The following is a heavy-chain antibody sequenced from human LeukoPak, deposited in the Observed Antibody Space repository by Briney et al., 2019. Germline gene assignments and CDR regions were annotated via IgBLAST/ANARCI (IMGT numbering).Heavy chain of an antibody. D-gene: IGHD3-10*01. CDR2: INAGNGNT. Sequence: VASVKVSCKASGYTFTSYAMHWVRQAPGQRLEWMGWINAGNGNTKYSQKFQGRVTITRDTSASTAYMELSSLRSEDTAVYYCARRGSGTDFDYWGQGTLATVSS. J-gene: IGHJ4*02. CDR3: ARRGSGTDFDY. CDR1: GYTFTSYA. V-gene: IGHV1-3*01.